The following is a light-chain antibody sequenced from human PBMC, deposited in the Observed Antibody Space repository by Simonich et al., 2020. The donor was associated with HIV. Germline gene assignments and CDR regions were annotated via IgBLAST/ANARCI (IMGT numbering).Light chain of an antibody. CDR2: AAS. J-gene: IGKJ1*01. CDR3: QQANSFPWT. V-gene: IGKV1-12*01. Sequence: DIQMTQSPSSVSASVGNRVTITCRASQGISSWLAWYLQKPGKAPKLLIYAASSLPSGVPARFSGGGAGTDFTLTISSLQPEDFATYYCQQANSFPWTFGQGTKVEI. CDR1: QGISSW.